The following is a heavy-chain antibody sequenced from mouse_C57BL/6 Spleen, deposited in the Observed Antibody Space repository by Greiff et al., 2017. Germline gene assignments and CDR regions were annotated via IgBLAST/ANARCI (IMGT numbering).Heavy chain of an antibody. J-gene: IGHJ3*01. CDR2: INPNNGGT. CDR3: ARDVLYYGSPLAY. V-gene: IGHV1-26*01. CDR1: GYTFTDYY. D-gene: IGHD1-1*01. Sequence: VQLQQSGPELVKPGASVKISCKASGYTFTDYYMNWVKQSHGKSLEWIGDINPNNGGTSYNQKFKGKATLTVDKSSSTAYMELRSLTSEDSAVYYCARDVLYYGSPLAYWGQGTLVTVSA.